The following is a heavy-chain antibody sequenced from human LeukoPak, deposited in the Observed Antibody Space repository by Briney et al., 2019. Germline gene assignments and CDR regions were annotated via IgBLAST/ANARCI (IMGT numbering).Heavy chain of an antibody. Sequence: GGSLRLSCAASGFTFSSYWMTWVRQAPGKGLEWVANIKQDESEKYYVDSVKGRFTISRDNAKNSLYLQMNSLRAEDTAVYYCARLGPYAHNTFDIWGQGTMVTVSS. D-gene: IGHD2-2*01. J-gene: IGHJ3*02. CDR1: GFTFSSYW. V-gene: IGHV3-7*01. CDR3: ARLGPYAHNTFDI. CDR2: IKQDESEK.